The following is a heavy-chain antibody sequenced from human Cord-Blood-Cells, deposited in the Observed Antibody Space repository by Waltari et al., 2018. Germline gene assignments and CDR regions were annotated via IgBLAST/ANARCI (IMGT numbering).Heavy chain of an antibody. CDR3: ARYGDVRFLFYFDY. V-gene: IGHV1-2*02. J-gene: IGHJ4*02. CDR1: GYTLTGYY. D-gene: IGHD3-3*01. Sequence: QVQLVQSGAAVKKPGASVTVSCKAPGYTLTGYYMPWVRPAPGQGLEWMGWTNPNSGGTNYAQKFQGRVTMTRDTSISTAYMELSRLRSDDTAVYYCARYGDVRFLFYFDYWGQGTLVTVSS. CDR2: TNPNSGGT.